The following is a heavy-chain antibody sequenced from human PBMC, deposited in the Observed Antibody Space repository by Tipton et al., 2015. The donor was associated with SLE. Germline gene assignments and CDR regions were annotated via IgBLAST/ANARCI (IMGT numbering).Heavy chain of an antibody. CDR2: IYYSGST. Sequence: TLSLTCTVSGGSISSYYWSWIRQPPGKGLEWIGYIYYSGSTNYNPSLKSRVTISVDTSKNQFSLKLSSVTAADTAVYYCQYSSSPRGAYYYYMDVWGKGTTVTVSS. CDR3: QYSSSPRGAYYYYMDV. J-gene: IGHJ6*03. CDR1: GGSISSYY. D-gene: IGHD6-13*01. V-gene: IGHV4-59*12.